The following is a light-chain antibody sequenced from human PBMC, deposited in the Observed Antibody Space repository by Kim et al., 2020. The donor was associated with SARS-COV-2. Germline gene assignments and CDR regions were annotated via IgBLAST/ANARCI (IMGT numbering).Light chain of an antibody. J-gene: IGKJ4*01. CDR3: QQYYDFPLT. CDR1: QSVLFSSNNKNY. CDR2: WAS. V-gene: IGKV4-1*01. Sequence: ATINCKSSQSVLFSSNNKNYSAWYQQKPGQPPKLLIYWASTREAGVPDRFSGIGSATDFTLTISSLQAEDVSVYYCQQYYDFPLTFGGGTKVYIK.